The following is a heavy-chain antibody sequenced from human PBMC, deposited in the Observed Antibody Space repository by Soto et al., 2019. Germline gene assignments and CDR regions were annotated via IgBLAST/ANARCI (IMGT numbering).Heavy chain of an antibody. Sequence: EVQLSESGGGVAQPGGSLRLSCAASEITFSAYAMGWVRQTPGKGLEWVSGISANTLGTYYADAVKGWFTVSRDNSNNIAYLQMNFLRAEDTALYCCAKRRSGTYLVDHWGQGTLVTVSS. D-gene: IGHD1-26*01. CDR3: AKRRSGTYLVDH. J-gene: IGHJ4*02. V-gene: IGHV3-23*01. CDR2: ISANTLGT. CDR1: EITFSAYA.